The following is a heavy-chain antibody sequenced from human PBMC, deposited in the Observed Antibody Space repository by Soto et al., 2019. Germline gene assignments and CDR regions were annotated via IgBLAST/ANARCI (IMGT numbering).Heavy chain of an antibody. CDR3: ARVGCSGGSCYSRN. J-gene: IGHJ4*02. V-gene: IGHV4-4*02. CDR2: IYHSGSA. Sequence: QVQLQESGPGLVKPSGTLSLTCAVSGGSISSSNWWSWVRQPPGKGLEWIGEIYHSGSANYNPSLKRRGTIAVDKSKNQFALKLSSVTAADTAVYYCARVGCSGGSCYSRNWGQGTLVTVSS. D-gene: IGHD2-15*01. CDR1: GGSISSSNW.